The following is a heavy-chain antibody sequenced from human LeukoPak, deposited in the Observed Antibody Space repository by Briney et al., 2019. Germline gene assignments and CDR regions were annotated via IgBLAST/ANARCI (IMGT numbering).Heavy chain of an antibody. CDR1: GFTFSSYG. Sequence: GGSLRLSCAASGFTFSSYGMHWVRQAPGKGLEWVAVLWYDGSNKYYADSVKGRFTISRDNSKNTLYLQMNSLRAEDTAVYYCARDQYLVNPLDYWGQGTLVTVSS. V-gene: IGHV3-33*01. J-gene: IGHJ4*02. CDR3: ARDQYLVNPLDY. D-gene: IGHD2/OR15-2a*01. CDR2: LWYDGSNK.